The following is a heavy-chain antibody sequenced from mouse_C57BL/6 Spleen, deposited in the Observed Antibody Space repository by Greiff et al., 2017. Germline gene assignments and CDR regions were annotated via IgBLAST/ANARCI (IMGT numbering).Heavy chain of an antibody. J-gene: IGHJ3*01. D-gene: IGHD4-1*01. CDR2: ISSGGSYT. CDR3: ARHGDKLTGRFAY. CDR1: GFTFSSYG. Sequence: EVKLVESGGDLVKPGGSLKLSCAASGFTFSSYGMSWVRPTPDKRLEWVATISSGGSYTYYPDSVKGRFTISRDNAKNTLYLQMSSLKSEDTAMYYCARHGDKLTGRFAYWGQGTLVTVSA. V-gene: IGHV5-6*02.